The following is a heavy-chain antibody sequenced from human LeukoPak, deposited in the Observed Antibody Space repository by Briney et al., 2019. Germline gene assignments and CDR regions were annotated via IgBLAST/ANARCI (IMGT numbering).Heavy chain of an antibody. CDR2: INQDGGQQ. CDR3: VIGGHLDV. J-gene: IGHJ6*03. V-gene: IGHV3-7*01. Sequence: GGSLRLSCATSGFAFDTSWMSWARQAPGKGLEWVANINQDGGQQNYVDSVKGRFTISRDNAMNSVYVQMNSLSVEDTAVYYCVIGGHLDVWGKGTTVTVSS. CDR1: GFAFDTSW. D-gene: IGHD3-16*01.